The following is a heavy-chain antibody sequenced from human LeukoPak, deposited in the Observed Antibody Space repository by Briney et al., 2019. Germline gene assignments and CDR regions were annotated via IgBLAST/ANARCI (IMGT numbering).Heavy chain of an antibody. CDR2: INHSGST. J-gene: IGHJ4*02. CDR1: GGSFSGYY. CDR3: ARGRARAKRIAAAAPFDY. D-gene: IGHD6-13*01. Sequence: SETLSLTCAVYGGSFSGYYWSWIRQPPGKGLEWIGEINHSGSTNYNPSLKSRVTISVDTSKNQFSLKLSSVTAADTAVYYCARGRARAKRIAAAAPFDYWGQGTLVTVSS. V-gene: IGHV4-34*01.